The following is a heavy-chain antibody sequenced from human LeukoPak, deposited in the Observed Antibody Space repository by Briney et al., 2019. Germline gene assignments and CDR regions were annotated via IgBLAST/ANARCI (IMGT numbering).Heavy chain of an antibody. D-gene: IGHD3-22*01. Sequence: PSETLSLTCTVSGGSISSSSYYWGWIRQPPGKGLEWIGSIYYSGSTYYNPSLKSRVTISVDTSKNQFSLKLSSVTAADTAVYYCTVSSGLDNWFDPWGQGTLVTVSS. V-gene: IGHV4-39*07. CDR3: TVSSGLDNWFDP. CDR2: IYYSGST. CDR1: GGSISSSSYY. J-gene: IGHJ5*02.